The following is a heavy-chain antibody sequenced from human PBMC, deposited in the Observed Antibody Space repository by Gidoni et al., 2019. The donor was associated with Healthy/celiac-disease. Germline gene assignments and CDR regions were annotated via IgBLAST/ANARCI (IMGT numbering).Heavy chain of an antibody. Sequence: EVQLVQSGAAVKKPGESLKISCKGSGYSFTSYWIGWVRQMPGKGLEWMGIISPGDSDTRYSPSFQGQVTISADKSISTAYLQWSSLKASDTAMYYCARLLGYCSSTSCYGPIYYYYGMDVWGQGTTVTVSS. D-gene: IGHD2-2*01. V-gene: IGHV5-51*01. CDR2: ISPGDSDT. CDR1: GYSFTSYW. CDR3: ARLLGYCSSTSCYGPIYYYYGMDV. J-gene: IGHJ6*02.